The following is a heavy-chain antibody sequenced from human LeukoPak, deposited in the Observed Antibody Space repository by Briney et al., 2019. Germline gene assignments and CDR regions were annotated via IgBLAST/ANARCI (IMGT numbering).Heavy chain of an antibody. CDR2: INPNSGGT. D-gene: IGHD3-10*01. CDR1: GYTFTGYY. J-gene: IGHJ4*02. Sequence: ASVKVSCKASGYTFTGYYMHWVRQAPGHGLEWMGWINPNSGGTNYAQKSQGRVTMTRDTSISTAYMELSRLRSDDTAVYYCARDMVRGVRSVGYWGQGTLVTVSS. CDR3: ARDMVRGVRSVGY. V-gene: IGHV1-2*02.